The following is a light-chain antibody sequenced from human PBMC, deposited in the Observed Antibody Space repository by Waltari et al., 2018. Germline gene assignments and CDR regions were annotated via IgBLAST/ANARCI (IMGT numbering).Light chain of an antibody. J-gene: IGKJ1*01. CDR1: QSISKY. Sequence: EIVLTQSPGTLSLSPGERATLSCRASQSISKYLAWYQQKPGQAPRLLIYHASSRAAGIPDRFSGSWSGTDFSLTISRLEPEDFAVYYCQHYESIPVTFGQGTKVEIK. V-gene: IGKV3-20*01. CDR3: QHYESIPVT. CDR2: HAS.